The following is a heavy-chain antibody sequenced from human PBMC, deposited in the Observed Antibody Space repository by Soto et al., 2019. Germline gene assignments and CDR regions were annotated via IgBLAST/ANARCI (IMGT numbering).Heavy chain of an antibody. CDR1: GYTFTNYY. CDR3: ARLYSYGYRPTQADAFDI. D-gene: IGHD5-18*01. Sequence: ASVKVSCKASGYTFTNYYIHWVRQAPGQGLEWMGIINPSGGSTSYAQKFQGRVAMTRDTSTSTVYMELSSLRSEDTAVYYCARLYSYGYRPTQADAFDIWGQGTMVTVSS. V-gene: IGHV1-46*01. CDR2: INPSGGST. J-gene: IGHJ3*02.